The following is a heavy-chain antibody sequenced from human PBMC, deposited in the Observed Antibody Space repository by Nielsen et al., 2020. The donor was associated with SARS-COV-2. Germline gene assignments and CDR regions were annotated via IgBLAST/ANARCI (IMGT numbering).Heavy chain of an antibody. CDR2: INPNSGGT. CDR3: ARVAAAGTYYYYYYMDV. J-gene: IGHJ6*03. D-gene: IGHD6-13*01. Sequence: ASVKVSCKASGYTFTDYYMHWVRQAPGQGLEWMGRINPNSGGTNYAQKFQGRVTMTRDTSTSTAYMELSRLRSDDTAVYYCARVAAAGTYYYYYYMDVWGKGTTVTVSS. CDR1: GYTFTDYY. V-gene: IGHV1-2*06.